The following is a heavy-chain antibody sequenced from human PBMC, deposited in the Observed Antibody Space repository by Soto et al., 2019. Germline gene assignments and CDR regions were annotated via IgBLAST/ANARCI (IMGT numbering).Heavy chain of an antibody. D-gene: IGHD3-22*01. CDR2: IIPIFGTA. CDR3: ARDRWLYYDSSGYGCSDY. CDR1: GGTFSSYA. V-gene: IGHV1-69*06. J-gene: IGHJ4*02. Sequence: QVQLVQSGAEVKKPGSSVKVSCKASGGTFSSYAISWVRQAPGQGLEWMGGIIPIFGTANYAQEFQGRVTSTADKSTSTAYIELSSLRSEDTAVYYCARDRWLYYDSSGYGCSDYWGQGTLVTVSS.